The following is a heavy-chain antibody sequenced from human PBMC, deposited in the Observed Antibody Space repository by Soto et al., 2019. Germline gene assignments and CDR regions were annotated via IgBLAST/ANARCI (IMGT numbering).Heavy chain of an antibody. Sequence: ASVKVSCKASGYTFTSYGISWVRQAPGQGLEWMGIINPSGGSTSYAQKFQGRVTMTRDTSTSTVYMELSSLRSEDTAVYYCARELTPSTAAPHYGMDVWGQGTTVTVSS. CDR1: GYTFTSYG. CDR2: INPSGGST. D-gene: IGHD5-18*01. CDR3: ARELTPSTAAPHYGMDV. V-gene: IGHV1-46*01. J-gene: IGHJ6*02.